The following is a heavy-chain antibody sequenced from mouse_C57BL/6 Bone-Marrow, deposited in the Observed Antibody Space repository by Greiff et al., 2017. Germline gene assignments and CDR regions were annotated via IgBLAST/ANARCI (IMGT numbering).Heavy chain of an antibody. CDR3: ARQDGYHWYFDV. CDR1: EYEFPSHD. J-gene: IGHJ1*03. V-gene: IGHV5-2*01. CDR2: INSDGGST. D-gene: IGHD2-3*01. Sequence: EVQRVESGGGLVQPGESLKLSCESTEYEFPSHDMSWVRKTPEKRLELVAAINSDGGSTYYPDNMERRVIISRANTKKSLYLQMSSLRSEDTALYYCARQDGYHWYFDVWGTGTTVTVSS.